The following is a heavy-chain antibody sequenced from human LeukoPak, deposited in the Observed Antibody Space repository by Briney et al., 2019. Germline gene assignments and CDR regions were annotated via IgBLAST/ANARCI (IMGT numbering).Heavy chain of an antibody. Sequence: PSETLSLTCTVSGGSISSSSYYWGWIRQPPGKGLEWIGSIYYSGSTYYNPSLKSRVTISVDTSKNQFSLKLSSVTAADTAVYYCARQFLDARGYFDYWGQGTLVTVSS. D-gene: IGHD3-16*01. CDR1: GGSISSSSYY. CDR2: IYYSGST. CDR3: ARQFLDARGYFDY. J-gene: IGHJ4*02. V-gene: IGHV4-39*01.